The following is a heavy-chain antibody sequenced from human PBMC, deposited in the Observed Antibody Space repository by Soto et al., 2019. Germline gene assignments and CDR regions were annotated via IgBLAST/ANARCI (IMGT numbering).Heavy chain of an antibody. Sequence: QVQLVQSGDEDKKPGASVKASCKASGYTFTGYAMHWMRQAPGQRLEWMGWINAGNGNTKYSQKFQGRVTITRDTSASTAYMELSSLRSEDTAVYYCARAVAVAADFDYWGQGTLVTVSS. CDR1: GYTFTGYA. V-gene: IGHV1-3*05. CDR3: ARAVAVAADFDY. CDR2: INAGNGNT. D-gene: IGHD6-19*01. J-gene: IGHJ4*02.